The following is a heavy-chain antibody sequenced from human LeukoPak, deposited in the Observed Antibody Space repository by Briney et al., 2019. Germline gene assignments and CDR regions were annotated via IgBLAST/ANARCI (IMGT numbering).Heavy chain of an antibody. D-gene: IGHD1-26*01. CDR3: AKGSPWEPLDY. V-gene: IGHV3-23*01. J-gene: IGHJ4*02. CDR2: ISGSGGST. CDR1: GFSFSSYA. Sequence: GGSLRLSCAASGFSFSSYAMSWVRQAPGKGLEWVSAISGSGGSTYYADSVKGRFTISRDNTKNALYLQRNSLRAEDTAVYYCAKGSPWEPLDYWGQGTLVTVSS.